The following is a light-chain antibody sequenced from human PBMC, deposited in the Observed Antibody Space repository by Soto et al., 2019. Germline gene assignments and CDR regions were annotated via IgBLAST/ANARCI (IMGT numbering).Light chain of an antibody. Sequence: DIQMTQSPSTLSESLGDRVTITCRASQSISSWLAWYQQRAGKDPKLLIHKASNLESGVPSRFSGSGSGTEFNLTISRLQTEDFATYECLQEINYPWTFGQGTKVDIK. CDR1: QSISSW. J-gene: IGKJ1*01. V-gene: IGKV1-5*03. CDR3: LQEINYPWT. CDR2: KAS.